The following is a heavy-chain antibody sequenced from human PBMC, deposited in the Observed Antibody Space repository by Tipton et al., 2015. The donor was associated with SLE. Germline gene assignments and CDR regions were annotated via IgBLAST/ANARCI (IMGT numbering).Heavy chain of an antibody. CDR1: GGSFSDYY. J-gene: IGHJ6*03. Sequence: TLSLTCAVYGGSFSDYYWSWIRQPPGKGLEWIGEITYSGSTNYNPSLRSRVTISVDTSKNQFSLRLSSVTAADTAVYYCARAPGLDRDYYYYYYMDVWGKGTTVTVSS. CDR3: ARAPGLDRDYYYYYYMDV. CDR2: ITYSGST. V-gene: IGHV4-34*01. D-gene: IGHD3/OR15-3a*01.